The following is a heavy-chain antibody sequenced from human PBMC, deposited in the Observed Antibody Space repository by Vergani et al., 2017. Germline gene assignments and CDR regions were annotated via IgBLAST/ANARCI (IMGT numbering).Heavy chain of an antibody. V-gene: IGHV4-59*12. CDR2: IYYSGST. CDR1: GGYLSSYY. J-gene: IGHJ3*02. Sequence: VKVQESGSGLVKNLERMYLTCTVSGGYLSSYYWSWIRQPPGKGLEWIGYIYYSGSTYYNPSLKSRVTISVDTSKHQFSLKLSSLTAADTAVYYCARDLRQAFDIWGQGTMVTVSS. CDR3: ARDLRQAFDI.